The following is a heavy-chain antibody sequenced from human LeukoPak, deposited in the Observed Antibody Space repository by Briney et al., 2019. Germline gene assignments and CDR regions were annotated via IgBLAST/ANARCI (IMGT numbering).Heavy chain of an antibody. J-gene: IGHJ4*02. CDR1: GVTFDDYA. V-gene: IGHV3-9*01. Sequence: GGSLRLSCAASGVTFDDYAMHWVRQAPGKGLEWVAGISWNRGSIGYADSVKGRFTISRDNSKNTLYLQMNSLRAEDTAVYYCGNNVATIMGGEPYYFDYWGQGTLVTVSS. CDR2: ISWNRGSI. CDR3: GNNVATIMGGEPYYFDY. D-gene: IGHD5-12*01.